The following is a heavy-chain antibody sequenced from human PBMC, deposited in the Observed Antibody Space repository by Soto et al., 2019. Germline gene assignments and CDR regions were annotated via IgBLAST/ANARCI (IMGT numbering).Heavy chain of an antibody. CDR3: ARERQRVPLPY. J-gene: IGHJ4*02. CDR1: GYTFSNYG. V-gene: IGHV1-18*03. Sequence: ASVKVSCKASGYTFSNYGITWVRQAPGQGLERMEWVSAYNRNTNYAQKFEDRVTMTTDTSTGTAYMELRSLRSDDMAVYFCARERQRVPLPYWGQGNPVTVSS. CDR2: VSAYNRNT.